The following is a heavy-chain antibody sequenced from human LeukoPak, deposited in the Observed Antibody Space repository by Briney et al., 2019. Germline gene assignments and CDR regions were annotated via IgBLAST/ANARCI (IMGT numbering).Heavy chain of an antibody. CDR3: ARAPQFVRGDYYFDY. CDR1: GFTFSSYN. Sequence: GGSLRLSCAASGFTFSSYNMNWVRQAPGKGLEWVSSISSSTSYIYYADSVKGRFTISRDNAKNSLYLQMNSLRAEDTAVYYCARAPQFVRGDYYFDYWGQGTLVTVSS. CDR2: ISSSTSYI. V-gene: IGHV3-21*01. J-gene: IGHJ4*02. D-gene: IGHD3-10*01.